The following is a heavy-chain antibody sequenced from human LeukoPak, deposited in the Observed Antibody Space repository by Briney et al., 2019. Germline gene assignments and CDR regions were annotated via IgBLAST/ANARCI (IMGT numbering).Heavy chain of an antibody. CDR3: AKGSSSSWYYFDY. Sequence: GGSLRLSCAASGFTFDDYAMHWVRQAPGKGLEWVSGISWNSGSIGYADSVKGRFTISRDNAKNSLYLQMNSLGAEDTALYYCAKGSSSSWYYFDYWGQGTLVTVSS. CDR1: GFTFDDYA. V-gene: IGHV3-9*01. D-gene: IGHD6-13*01. J-gene: IGHJ4*02. CDR2: ISWNSGSI.